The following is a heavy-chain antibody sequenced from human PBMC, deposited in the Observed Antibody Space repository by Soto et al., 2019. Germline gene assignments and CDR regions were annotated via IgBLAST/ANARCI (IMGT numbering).Heavy chain of an antibody. D-gene: IGHD1-26*01. J-gene: IGHJ4*02. CDR1: GGSISSYY. CDR3: ARGEYSGSYCATHHFDY. V-gene: IGHV4-59*01. CDR2: IYYSGST. Sequence: QVQLQESGPGLVKPSETLSLTCTVSGGSISSYYWSWIRQPPGERLEWIGYIYYSGSTNYNPSLKSRVTISVDTPKNQFSLKLSSVTAADTAVYYCARGEYSGSYCATHHFDYWGQGTQVTVSS.